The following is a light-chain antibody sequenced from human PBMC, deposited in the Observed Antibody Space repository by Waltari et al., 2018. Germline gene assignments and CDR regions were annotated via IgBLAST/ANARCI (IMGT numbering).Light chain of an antibody. V-gene: IGLV2-14*03. Sequence: QSALTQPASVSGSPGQSITMSCTGTSSEVGGYNYVSWYQQYPGKAPKIMIYDVSDRSSGVSDRFSGSKAGNTASLTISALQAADEADYYCSSYTSSSPLVFGGGTKLTFL. J-gene: IGLJ2*01. CDR1: SSEVGGYNY. CDR3: SSYTSSSPLV. CDR2: DVS.